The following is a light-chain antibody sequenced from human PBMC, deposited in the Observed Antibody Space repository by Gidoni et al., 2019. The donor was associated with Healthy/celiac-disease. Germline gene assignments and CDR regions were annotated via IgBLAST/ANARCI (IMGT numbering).Light chain of an antibody. J-gene: IGLJ1*01. CDR1: SSNIGAGYD. CDR2: GNS. V-gene: IGLV1-40*01. CDR3: QSYDSSLRYV. Sequence: QSVLTQPPSVSGAPGQGVTISCTGSSSNIGAGYDVHWYQQLPGTAPKLLIYGNSNRPSGVPDRFSGSKSGTSASLAITGLQAEDEADYYCQSYDSSLRYVFGTGDQGHRP.